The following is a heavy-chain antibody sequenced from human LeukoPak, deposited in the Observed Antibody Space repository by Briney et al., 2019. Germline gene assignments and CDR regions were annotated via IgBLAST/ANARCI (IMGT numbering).Heavy chain of an antibody. CDR1: GFTFSSYA. D-gene: IGHD2-2*01. V-gene: IGHV3-23*01. Sequence: GGSLRLSCAASGFTFSSYAMSWVRQAPGKGLEWVSAISGSGGSTYYADSVKGRFTISRDNSKNTLYLQMNSLRAEDTAVYYCAKEGGYWSSTSCYGNWFDLWGQGTLVTVSS. CDR3: AKEGGYWSSTSCYGNWFDL. J-gene: IGHJ5*02. CDR2: ISGSGGST.